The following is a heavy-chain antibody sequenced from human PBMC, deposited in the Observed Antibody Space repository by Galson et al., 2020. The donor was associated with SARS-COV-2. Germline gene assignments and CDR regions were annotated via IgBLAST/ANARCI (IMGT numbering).Heavy chain of an antibody. Sequence: ASVKVSCKASGYTFTSYAMHWVRQAPGQRLEWMGWINAGNGNTKYSQKFQGRVTITRDTSASTAYMELSSLRSEDTAVYYCASGSYYYDSSGYYFTYFQHWGQGTLVTVSS. CDR2: INAGNGNT. D-gene: IGHD3-22*01. CDR1: GYTFTSYA. V-gene: IGHV1-3*01. CDR3: ASGSYYYDSSGYYFTYFQH. J-gene: IGHJ1*01.